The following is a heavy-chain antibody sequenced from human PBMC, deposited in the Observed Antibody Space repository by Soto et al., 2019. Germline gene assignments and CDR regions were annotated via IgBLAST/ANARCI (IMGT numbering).Heavy chain of an antibody. CDR3: ARGGMTAAANDY. J-gene: IGHJ4*02. CDR1: GFTFSSYG. V-gene: IGHV3-33*01. D-gene: IGHD2-21*02. Sequence: QVQLVESGGGVVQPGRSLRRSCAASGFTFSSYGMHWVRQAPGKGLEWVAVIWYDGSNKYYADSVKGRFTISRDNSKNTLYLQMNRLRSEDTAVYYCARGGMTAAANDYWGQGTLVTVSS. CDR2: IWYDGSNK.